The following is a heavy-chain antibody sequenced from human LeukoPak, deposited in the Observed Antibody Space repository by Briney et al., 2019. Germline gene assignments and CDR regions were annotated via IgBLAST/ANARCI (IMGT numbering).Heavy chain of an antibody. D-gene: IGHD6-25*01. V-gene: IGHV3-23*01. Sequence: GGSLRLSCAVSGFTFTNFAMMWVRQAPGKGLQWVSSITGDGATYYADSVRGRFMLSRDTSKNTLYLQMNSLTAEDTALYYCAKGAAAGLVDWFDLWGQGTLVTASS. CDR2: ITGDGAT. CDR1: GFTFTNFA. CDR3: AKGAAAGLVDWFDL. J-gene: IGHJ5*02.